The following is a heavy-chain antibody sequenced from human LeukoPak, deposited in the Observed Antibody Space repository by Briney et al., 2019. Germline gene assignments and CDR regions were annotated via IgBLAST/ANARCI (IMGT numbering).Heavy chain of an antibody. V-gene: IGHV3-30*04. CDR3: AKDRGSATYYFDN. CDR2: ISYDGSNK. J-gene: IGHJ4*02. D-gene: IGHD3-10*01. Sequence: GGALRLSCAASGFTFSYAMHWVRQAPGKGLEWVAVISYDGSNKYYGDSVKGRFTIDRDNSKNTLYLQMNSLRGEDTAVYYCAKDRGSATYYFDNWGQGTLVTVSS. CDR1: GFTFSYA.